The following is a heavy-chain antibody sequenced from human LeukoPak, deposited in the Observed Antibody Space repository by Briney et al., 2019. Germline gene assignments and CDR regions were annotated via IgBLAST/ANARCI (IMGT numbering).Heavy chain of an antibody. J-gene: IGHJ3*02. CDR1: GGSISSYY. CDR2: IYTSGST. Sequence: PSETLSLTCTVSGGSISSYYWSWIRQPAGKGLEWIGRIYTSGSTNYNPSLKSRVTMSVDTSKNQFSLKLSSVTAADTAVYYCARGRTDFWSTYYPQGFDIWGQGTMVTVSS. CDR3: ARGRTDFWSTYYPQGFDI. V-gene: IGHV4-4*07. D-gene: IGHD3-3*01.